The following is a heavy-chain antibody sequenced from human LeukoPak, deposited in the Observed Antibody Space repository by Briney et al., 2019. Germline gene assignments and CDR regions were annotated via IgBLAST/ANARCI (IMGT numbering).Heavy chain of an antibody. CDR3: ARLSSTLYYSMDV. J-gene: IGHJ6*02. D-gene: IGHD6-6*01. CDR1: GGSISSYY. CDR2: IQNSAIYRAKI. V-gene: IGHV4-59*08. Sequence: SETLSLTCAVSGGSISSYYWTWIRQPPGKGLEWVGYIQNSAIYRAKIKSSPSLQSRVSLSIDTSKNQVSLTVNSVTAAVTAVYYCARLSSTLYYSMDVWRPGTAVTVSS.